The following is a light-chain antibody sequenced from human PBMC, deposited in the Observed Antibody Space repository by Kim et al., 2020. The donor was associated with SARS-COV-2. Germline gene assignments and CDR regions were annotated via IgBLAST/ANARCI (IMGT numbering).Light chain of an antibody. CDR1: SSDIGTYNH. V-gene: IGLV2-23*02. CDR2: EVN. J-gene: IGLJ1*01. Sequence: QSALTQPSSVSGSPGQSITISCTGTSSDIGTYNHVSWYQQHPGKAPKVMVFEVNKRPSGVSNRFSGSKSGNTASLTISGLQAEDEADYYCCSYASSITFVFGTGTKVTVL. CDR3: CSYASSITFV.